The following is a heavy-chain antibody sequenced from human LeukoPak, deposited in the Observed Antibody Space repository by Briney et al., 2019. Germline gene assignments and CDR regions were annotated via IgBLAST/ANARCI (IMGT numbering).Heavy chain of an antibody. D-gene: IGHD3-10*01. Sequence: GGSLRLSCAASGFTFSNAWMSWVRQAPGKGPEWVGRIKKKGDGGTTDYPAPVKGRFTISRDDSKNMLYLEMNNLKIEDTAVYYCTTVTMVRDYDYWGQGTLVTVSS. CDR1: GFTFSNAW. J-gene: IGHJ4*02. V-gene: IGHV3-15*01. CDR2: IKKKGDGGTT. CDR3: TTVTMVRDYDY.